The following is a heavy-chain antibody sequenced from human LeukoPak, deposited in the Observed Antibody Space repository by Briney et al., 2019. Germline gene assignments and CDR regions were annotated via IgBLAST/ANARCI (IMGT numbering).Heavy chain of an antibody. D-gene: IGHD3-10*01. CDR1: GYTFTSYD. J-gene: IGHJ5*02. CDR2: MNPNSGNT. V-gene: IGHV1-8*01. CDR3: ARGRMVRGVGNWFDP. Sequence: ASVKVSCKASGYTFTSYDINWVRQATGQGLEWMGWMNPNSGNTGYAQKFQGRVTMTRNTSISTAYMELSSLSSEDTAVYYCARGRMVRGVGNWFDPWGQGTLVTVSS.